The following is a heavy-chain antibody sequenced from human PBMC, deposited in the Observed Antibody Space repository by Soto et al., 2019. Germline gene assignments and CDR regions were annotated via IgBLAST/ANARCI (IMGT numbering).Heavy chain of an antibody. CDR2: ISAYNGNT. Sequence: QVQLVQSGAEVKKPGASVKVSCKASGYTFTSYAISWVRQAPGQGLEWMGWISAYNGNTNYAQKFQGRVTMTTDTSTSTAYRELRSLRSVATAVYYCARDAPPADYWGQGPLVTVSS. J-gene: IGHJ4*02. CDR1: GYTFTSYA. V-gene: IGHV1-18*01. CDR3: ARDAPPADY.